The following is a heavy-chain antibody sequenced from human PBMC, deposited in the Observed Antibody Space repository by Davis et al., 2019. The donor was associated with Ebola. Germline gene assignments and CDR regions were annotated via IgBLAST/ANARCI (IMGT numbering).Heavy chain of an antibody. CDR3: AKLGSGWYSVY. Sequence: GESLKISCAASGFTFSSYGMHWVRQAPGKGLEWVAFIAYHGSNEYYADSVKGRFTISRDNSKNTLYLQMNSQRREDTAVYYCAKLGSGWYSVYWGQGTLVAVSS. D-gene: IGHD6-19*01. J-gene: IGHJ4*02. V-gene: IGHV3-30*02. CDR1: GFTFSSYG. CDR2: IAYHGSNE.